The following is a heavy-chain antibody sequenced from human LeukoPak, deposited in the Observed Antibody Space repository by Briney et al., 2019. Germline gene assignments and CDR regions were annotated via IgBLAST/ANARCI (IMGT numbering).Heavy chain of an antibody. CDR3: ARDRGYGSGINWFDP. J-gene: IGHJ5*02. Sequence: GGSLRLSCAASGFTFSSYWMHWVRQAPGKGLMWVSRINSDGSSTSYADSVKGRFTISRDNAKNTLYLQMNSLRPEDTAVYYCARDRGYGSGINWFDPWGQGTLVTVSS. CDR2: INSDGSST. D-gene: IGHD3-10*01. CDR1: GFTFSSYW. V-gene: IGHV3-74*01.